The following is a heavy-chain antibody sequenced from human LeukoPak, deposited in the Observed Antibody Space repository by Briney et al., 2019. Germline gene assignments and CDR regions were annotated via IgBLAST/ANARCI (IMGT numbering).Heavy chain of an antibody. D-gene: IGHD6-19*01. V-gene: IGHV1-2*02. J-gene: IGHJ4*02. CDR2: INTNTGGT. CDR3: ARALGMAVAGSAGY. Sequence: GAPVKVSCKASGYTFTGYNIHWVRQAPGQGLEWMGWINTNTGGTTFAQKFQGRVTMTRDTSISTAYMELSSLRSDDTAVYYCARALGMAVAGSAGYWGQGTLVTVSS. CDR1: GYTFTGYN.